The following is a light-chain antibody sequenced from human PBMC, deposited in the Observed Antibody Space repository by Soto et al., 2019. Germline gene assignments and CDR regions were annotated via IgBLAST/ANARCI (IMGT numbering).Light chain of an antibody. CDR2: EVS. CDR3: SSYSSSSTLEV. Sequence: QSVLTQPASVSGSPGQSITISCTGTSSDIGNYNFVSWYQQHPGKVPKPLIYEVSNRPTGVSNRFSGSKSGNTASLTISGLQAEDEADYFCSSYSSSSTLEVFGGGTQLTVL. J-gene: IGLJ3*02. CDR1: SSDIGNYNF. V-gene: IGLV2-14*01.